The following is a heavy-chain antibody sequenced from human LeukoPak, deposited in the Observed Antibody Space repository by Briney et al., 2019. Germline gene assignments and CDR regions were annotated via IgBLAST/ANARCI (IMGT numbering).Heavy chain of an antibody. D-gene: IGHD4-11*01. CDR2: IIPMFGTP. CDR3: TKTSQSPVTPGAFDI. J-gene: IGHJ3*02. V-gene: IGHV1-69*05. Sequence: SVKVSCKASGGSFRRSAISWVRQTPGQGLEWMGGIIPMFGTPNYAQKFRGRVSMTTEESTSTAYMELSSLTSEDTAVYYCTKTSQSPVTPGAFDIWGQGTMVTVSS. CDR1: GGSFRRSA.